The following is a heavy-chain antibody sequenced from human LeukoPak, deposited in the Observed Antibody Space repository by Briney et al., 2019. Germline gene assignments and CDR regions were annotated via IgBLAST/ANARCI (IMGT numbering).Heavy chain of an antibody. CDR2: IKQDGSEK. CDR3: ARSSGSYLAHYYYYMDV. D-gene: IGHD1-26*01. CDR1: GFTFSDYY. V-gene: IGHV3-7*01. Sequence: GGYLRLSCAASGFTFSDYYMSWVRQAPGKGLVWVANIKQDGSEKYYEDYVKGRFTISRDNAKNSLYLQMNRLRAEDTAVYYCARSSGSYLAHYYYYMDVWGKGATVTVSS. J-gene: IGHJ6*03.